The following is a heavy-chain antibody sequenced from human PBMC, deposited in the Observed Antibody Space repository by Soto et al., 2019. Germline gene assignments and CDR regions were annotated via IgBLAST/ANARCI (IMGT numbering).Heavy chain of an antibody. CDR1: GFTFSSYG. CDR3: AKDLDIVVVVAATPDY. J-gene: IGHJ4*02. V-gene: IGHV3-30*18. CDR2: ISYDGSNK. Sequence: GGSLRLSCAASGFTFSSYGMHWVRQAPGKGLEWVAVISYDGSNKYYADSVKGRFTISRDNSKNTLYLQMNSLRAEDTAVYYCAKDLDIVVVVAATPDYWGQGTLVTV. D-gene: IGHD2-15*01.